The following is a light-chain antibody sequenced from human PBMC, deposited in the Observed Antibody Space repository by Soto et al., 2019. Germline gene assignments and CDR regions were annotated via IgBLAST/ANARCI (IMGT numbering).Light chain of an antibody. V-gene: IGLV4-69*01. Sequence: QAVVIQSPSASASLGASVNLTCTLSDGHNNYAIAWHQQQPERGPRFLMTLNSDGSHKKGDGIPDRFSASSSGAERYLTISSLQSEDEADYYCQTWGSGIHVVFGGGTKVTVL. CDR2: LNSDGSH. CDR3: QTWGSGIHVV. CDR1: DGHNNYA. J-gene: IGLJ2*01.